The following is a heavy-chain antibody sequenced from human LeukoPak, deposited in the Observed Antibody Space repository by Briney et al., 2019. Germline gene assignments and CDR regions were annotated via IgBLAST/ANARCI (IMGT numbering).Heavy chain of an antibody. Sequence: PSETLSLTCTVSGSSISSYYWSWIRQPPGKGLEWIGYIYYSGSTNYNPSLKSRVTISVDTSKNQFSLKLSSVTAADTAVYYCARLAYCGGDCYSEGNWFDPWGQGTLVTVSS. J-gene: IGHJ5*02. CDR3: ARLAYCGGDCYSEGNWFDP. CDR1: GSSISSYY. V-gene: IGHV4-59*08. D-gene: IGHD2-21*02. CDR2: IYYSGST.